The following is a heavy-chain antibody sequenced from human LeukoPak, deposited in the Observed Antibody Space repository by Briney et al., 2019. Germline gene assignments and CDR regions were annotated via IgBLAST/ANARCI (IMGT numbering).Heavy chain of an antibody. D-gene: IGHD6-13*01. CDR3: ARGAPFAAASYTNYFDY. J-gene: IGHJ4*02. Sequence: PSETLSLTCTVSGGSISSSSYYWGWIRQPPGKGLEWIGSIYYSGSTYYNPSLKSRVTISVDTSKNQFSLKLSSVTAADTAVYYCARGAPFAAASYTNYFDYWGQGTLVTVSS. CDR2: IYYSGST. V-gene: IGHV4-39*07. CDR1: GGSISSSSYY.